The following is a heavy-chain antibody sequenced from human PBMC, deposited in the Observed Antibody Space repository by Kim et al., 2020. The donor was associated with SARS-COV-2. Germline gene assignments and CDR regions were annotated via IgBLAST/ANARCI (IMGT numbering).Heavy chain of an antibody. J-gene: IGHJ6*03. D-gene: IGHD2-2*01. V-gene: IGHV1-24*01. Sequence: ASVKVSCKVSGYTLTELSMHWVRQAPGKGLEWMGGFDPEDGETIYAQKFQGRVTMTEDTSTDTAYMGLSSLRSEDTAVYYCATASIVVVPAAIRSGYYYYMDVWGKGTTVTVSS. CDR3: ATASIVVVPAAIRSGYYYYMDV. CDR1: GYTLTELS. CDR2: FDPEDGET.